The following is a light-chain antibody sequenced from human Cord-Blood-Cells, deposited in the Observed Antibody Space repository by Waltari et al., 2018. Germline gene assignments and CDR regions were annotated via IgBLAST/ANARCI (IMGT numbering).Light chain of an antibody. CDR1: QSVSSSY. J-gene: IGKJ2*01. CDR2: GAS. CDR3: QQYGSSPPYT. Sequence: ETALTQSPGTLSLSPGERATLPCRAGQSVSSSYLAWYEQKPGQAPRLLIYGASSRAAASPDRFSGSGAWRDFTLTISRLEPEEFAVYYCQQYGSSPPYTFGQGTKLEIK. V-gene: IGKV3-20*01.